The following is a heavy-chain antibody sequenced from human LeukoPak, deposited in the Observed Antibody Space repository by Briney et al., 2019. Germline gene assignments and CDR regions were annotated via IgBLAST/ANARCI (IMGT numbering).Heavy chain of an antibody. CDR3: ARDMKGNLDY. CDR1: GFTFSNTW. CDR2: INQDGGTR. Sequence: GGSLRLSCATSGFTFSNTWMAWVRQAPGKGLEWVANINQDGGTRQYADSVRGRFTISRDNAKNSLYLEMNSLRAEDTGLYHCARDMKGNLDYWGQGTLVTVSS. D-gene: IGHD3-16*01. J-gene: IGHJ4*02. V-gene: IGHV3-7*01.